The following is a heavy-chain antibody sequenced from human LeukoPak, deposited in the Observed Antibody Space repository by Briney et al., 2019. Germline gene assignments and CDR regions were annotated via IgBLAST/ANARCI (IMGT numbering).Heavy chain of an antibody. CDR2: ISSSSSYI. V-gene: IGHV3-21*01. D-gene: IGHD6-13*01. J-gene: IGHJ4*02. CDR3: ASRLYSSSSVDY. Sequence: PGGSLRLSCAGSGFTFSSYSMNWVRQAPGKGLEWVSSISSSSSYIYYADSVKGRFTISRDNAKNSLYLQMNSLRAEDTAVYYCASRLYSSSSVDYWGQGTLVTVSS. CDR1: GFTFSSYS.